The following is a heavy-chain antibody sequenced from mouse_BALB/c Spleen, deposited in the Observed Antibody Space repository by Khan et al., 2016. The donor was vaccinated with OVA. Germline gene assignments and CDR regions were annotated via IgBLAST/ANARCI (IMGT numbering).Heavy chain of an antibody. CDR3: ASPAYDGDYDY. J-gene: IGHJ2*01. CDR2: ISTYSGST. Sequence: QVQLQQSGPELVRPGVSVKISCKGSGYTFTDYAMYWVKQSPAQSLEWIGLISTYSGSTNYNQKFKGKVTMTVDKSSSAAYMELARLTSEDSAVYYCASPAYDGDYDYWGQGTALTVSS. CDR1: GYTFTDYA. D-gene: IGHD2-3*01. V-gene: IGHV1S137*01.